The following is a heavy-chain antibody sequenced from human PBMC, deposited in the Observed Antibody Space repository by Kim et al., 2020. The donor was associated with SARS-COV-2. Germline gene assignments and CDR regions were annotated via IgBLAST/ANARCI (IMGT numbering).Heavy chain of an antibody. J-gene: IGHJ4*02. D-gene: IGHD3-16*02. Sequence: GHAGAVRGRLSIARDNAKNSLYLQMNSLRAEDTALYYCARVIRGYRYGFDYWGQGTLVTVSS. CDR3: ARVIRGYRYGFDY. V-gene: IGHV3-9*01.